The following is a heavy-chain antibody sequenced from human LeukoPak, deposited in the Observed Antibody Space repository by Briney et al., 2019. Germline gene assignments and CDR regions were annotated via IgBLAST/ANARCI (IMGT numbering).Heavy chain of an antibody. Sequence: ASVKVSCKASGYTFTTYYIHWVRQAPGQGLEWMGLIKPSGGSTTYAQEFQGRVTMTRDTSTSTVYLELSSLRFDDTAVYYCARVDGSPDYWGQGTLVTVSS. J-gene: IGHJ4*02. CDR3: ARVDGSPDY. CDR1: GYTFTTYY. CDR2: IKPSGGST. V-gene: IGHV1-46*01. D-gene: IGHD2-15*01.